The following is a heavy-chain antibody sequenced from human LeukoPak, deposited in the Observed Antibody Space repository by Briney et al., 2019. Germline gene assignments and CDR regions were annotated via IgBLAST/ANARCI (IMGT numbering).Heavy chain of an antibody. V-gene: IGHV1-24*01. CDR1: GYTFTGYY. D-gene: IGHD3-10*01. Sequence: ASVKVSCKASGYTFTGYYMHWVRQAPGKGLEWMGGFDPEDGETIYAQKFQGRVTMTEDTSTDTAYMELSSLRSEDTAVYYCATGHGSGTTRDYWGQGTLVTVSS. CDR3: ATGHGSGTTRDY. J-gene: IGHJ4*02. CDR2: FDPEDGET.